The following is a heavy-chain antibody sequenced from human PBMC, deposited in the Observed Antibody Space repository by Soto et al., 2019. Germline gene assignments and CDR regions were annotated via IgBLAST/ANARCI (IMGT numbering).Heavy chain of an antibody. J-gene: IGHJ4*02. CDR3: ASYSIAAAGKIIDY. V-gene: IGHV4-4*02. CDR2: IYHSGST. D-gene: IGHD6-13*01. CDR1: GGSISSSNW. Sequence: PSETLSLTCAVSGGSISSSNWWSWVRQPPGKGLEWIGEIYHSGSTNYNPSLKSRVTISVDKSKNQFSLKLSSATAADTAVYYCASYSIAAAGKIIDYWGQGTLVTVSS.